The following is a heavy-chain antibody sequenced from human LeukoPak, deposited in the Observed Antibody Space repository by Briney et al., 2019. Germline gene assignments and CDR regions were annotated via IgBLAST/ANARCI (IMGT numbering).Heavy chain of an antibody. J-gene: IGHJ4*02. D-gene: IGHD2-8*01. CDR1: GFTFGDYA. CDR2: IYHSGST. V-gene: IGHV4-38-2*02. Sequence: GSLRLSCTASGFTFGDYAMSWIRQPPGKGLEWIGSIYHSGSTYYNPSLKSRVTISVDTSKNQFSLKLSSVTAADTAVYYCARDVFWGQGTLVTVSS. CDR3: ARDVF.